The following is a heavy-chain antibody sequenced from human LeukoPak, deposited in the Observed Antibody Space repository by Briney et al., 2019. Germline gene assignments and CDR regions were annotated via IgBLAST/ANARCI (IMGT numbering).Heavy chain of an antibody. Sequence: PGRSLRLSCAASGFTFSSYGMHWVRQAPGKGLEWVAVISYDGSNKYYADSVKGRFTISRDNSKNTLYLQMNSLRAEDTAVYYCAKDFVVGKGLYYYGMDVWGQGTTVTASS. CDR3: AKDFVVGKGLYYYGMDV. D-gene: IGHD2-15*01. V-gene: IGHV3-30*18. J-gene: IGHJ6*02. CDR1: GFTFSSYG. CDR2: ISYDGSNK.